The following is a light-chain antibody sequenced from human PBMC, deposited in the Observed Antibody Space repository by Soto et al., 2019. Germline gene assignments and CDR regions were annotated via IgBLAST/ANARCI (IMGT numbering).Light chain of an antibody. V-gene: IGLV1-51*01. CDR3: ATWESSLNVGV. CDR2: DTN. Sequence: QSVVTQPPSVSAAPGQKVTISCSGSRSNIGNNYVSWYQHLPGTAPKLLIYDTNKRPSGIPDRFSGSKSGTSATLGITGLQTGDEADYYCATWESSLNVGVFGGGTKLTVL. J-gene: IGLJ3*02. CDR1: RSNIGNNY.